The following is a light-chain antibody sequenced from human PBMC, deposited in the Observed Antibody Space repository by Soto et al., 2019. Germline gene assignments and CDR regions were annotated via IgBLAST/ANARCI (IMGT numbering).Light chain of an antibody. CDR2: YDS. J-gene: IGLJ1*01. V-gene: IGLV3-21*01. CDR3: QVWDTSNDHHV. Sequence: SYELTQSPSLSVAPGQTATITCGGNNIGSKSVNWYQHKAGQAPVLVMSYDSDRPSGIPERFSGSNSGNTATLTLSRVESGDEAEYYCQVWDTSNDHHVFGSGNKLTVL. CDR1: NIGSKS.